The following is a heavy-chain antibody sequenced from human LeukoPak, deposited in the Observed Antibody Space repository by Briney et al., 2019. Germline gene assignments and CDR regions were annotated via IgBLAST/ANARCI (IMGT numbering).Heavy chain of an antibody. CDR3: AKMSYDILPGYYHLFDY. CDR2: IYYSGST. V-gene: IGHV4-59*08. CDR1: GGSISSYY. J-gene: IGHJ4*02. D-gene: IGHD3-9*01. Sequence: SETLSLTCTVSGGSISSYYWNWIRQPPGKGLEWIGYIYYSGSTNYNPSLKSRVTISVDTSKNQFSLKLSSVTAADTAVYYCAKMSYDILPGYYHLFDYWGQGTLVTVSS.